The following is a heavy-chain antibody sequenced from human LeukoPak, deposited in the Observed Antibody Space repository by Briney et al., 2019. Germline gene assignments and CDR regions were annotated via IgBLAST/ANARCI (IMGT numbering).Heavy chain of an antibody. CDR3: ARARHYDFWSGYSSPFDY. CDR1: GYTFTSYY. J-gene: IGHJ4*02. V-gene: IGHV1-46*01. CDR2: INPSGGST. Sequence: ASVKVSCKASGYTFTSYYMHWVRQAPGQGLEWMGIINPSGGSTSYAQKFQGRVTMTRDTSTSTVYMELSSLRSEDTAVYYCARARHYDFWSGYSSPFDYWGQETLVTVSS. D-gene: IGHD3-3*01.